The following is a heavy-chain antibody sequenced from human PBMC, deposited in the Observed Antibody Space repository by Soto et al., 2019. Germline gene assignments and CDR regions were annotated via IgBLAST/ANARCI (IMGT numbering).Heavy chain of an antibody. D-gene: IGHD6-19*01. V-gene: IGHV3-48*01. CDR3: ARVTRSGWPYFFDY. CDR1: GFSLSNYV. Sequence: GGSLRLSCAASGFSLSNYVMNWVRQAPGKGLEWISSIGSSSGTMFHADSVKGRFTISTDSAKNSLYLQMNSLRADDTAIYYCARVTRSGWPYFFDYWGLGNLVTVSS. CDR2: IGSSSGTM. J-gene: IGHJ4*02.